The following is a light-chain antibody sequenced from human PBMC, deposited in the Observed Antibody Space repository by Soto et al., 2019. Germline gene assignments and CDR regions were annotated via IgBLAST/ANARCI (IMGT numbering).Light chain of an antibody. V-gene: IGLV2-8*01. J-gene: IGLJ3*02. Sequence: QSVLAQPPSASGSPGQSVTITCTGTNSDVGTYNYVSWYQHHPGKAPKFLIYEVSMRPFGVPDRFSGSKSGNTASLTVSGLQAEDEADYYCSSHAGSNNLVFGGGTQLTVL. CDR1: NSDVGTYNY. CDR2: EVS. CDR3: SSHAGSNNLV.